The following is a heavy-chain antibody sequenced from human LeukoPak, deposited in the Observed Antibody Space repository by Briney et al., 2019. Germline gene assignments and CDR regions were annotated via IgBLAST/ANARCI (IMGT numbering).Heavy chain of an antibody. Sequence: GGSLRLSCAASGFTFSSYTMNWVRQPPGKGLEWVSNIGTSSTTIYYADSVKGRFTISRDNAKNSLYLQMNSLRAEDTAVYFCVRDPSPHHYYGSGSYSYWSQGTLVTVSS. CDR3: VRDPSPHHYYGSGSYSY. CDR1: GFTFSSYT. J-gene: IGHJ4*02. D-gene: IGHD3-10*01. V-gene: IGHV3-48*01. CDR2: IGTSSTTI.